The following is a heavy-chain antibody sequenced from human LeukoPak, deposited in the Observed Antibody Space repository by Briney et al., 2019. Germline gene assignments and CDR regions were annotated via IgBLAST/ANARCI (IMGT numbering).Heavy chain of an antibody. Sequence: GGSLRLSCAASEFTFTSYELNWVRQAPGKGLEGVSYISSSGNTISYADSVKGRFTISRDNAKNSLYLQVISLRAEDTAVYYCARDPRCSSMSCYRSSFYGMDVWGQGTTVTVSS. D-gene: IGHD2-2*01. CDR3: ARDPRCSSMSCYRSSFYGMDV. CDR2: ISSSGNTI. CDR1: EFTFTSYE. V-gene: IGHV3-48*03. J-gene: IGHJ6*02.